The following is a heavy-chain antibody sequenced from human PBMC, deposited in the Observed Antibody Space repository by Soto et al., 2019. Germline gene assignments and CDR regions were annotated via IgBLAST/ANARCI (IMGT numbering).Heavy chain of an antibody. CDR2: TSYDGSNK. D-gene: IGHD3-3*01. CDR1: GFSINNFA. CDR3: ARRQDFGGSHYYHGMDV. J-gene: IGHJ6*02. V-gene: IGHV3-30-3*01. Sequence: QVQLVESGGGVVQPGRSLRLSCTASGFSINNFAMHWVRQAPGKGLEWVAVTSYDGSNKYYADSVKGRFTISRDNSKNTLSVQMNSLRPEDTAVYHCARRQDFGGSHYYHGMDVWGQGNAVTVSS.